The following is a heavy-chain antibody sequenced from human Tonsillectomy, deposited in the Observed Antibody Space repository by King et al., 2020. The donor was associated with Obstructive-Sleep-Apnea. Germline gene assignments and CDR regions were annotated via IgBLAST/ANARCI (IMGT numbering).Heavy chain of an antibody. CDR3: ARSWGYYDSSGYYLFPPGPWFDP. CDR1: GYTFTSYG. J-gene: IGHJ5*02. D-gene: IGHD3-22*01. Sequence: VQLVESGAEVKKPGASVKVSCKASGYTFTSYGISWVRQAPGQGLEWMGWISAYNGNTNYAQKLQGRVTMTTDTSTSTAYMELRSLRSDDTAVYYCARSWGYYDSSGYYLFPPGPWFDPWGQGTLVTVSS. CDR2: ISAYNGNT. V-gene: IGHV1-18*04.